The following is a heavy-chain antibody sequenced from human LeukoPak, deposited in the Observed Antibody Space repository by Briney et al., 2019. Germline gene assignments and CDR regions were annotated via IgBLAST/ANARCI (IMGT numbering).Heavy chain of an antibody. V-gene: IGHV4-59*08. CDR3: ARQRCSGGSCYRVDQLYYMDV. J-gene: IGHJ6*03. CDR2: IHNCVST. Sequence: TLSLTLTVSVDFHIDHYWRWLRQPPAGGLDGIAYIHNCVSTNYNPSLKSRVTISIDTSKSQFSLKLTSVTAADAGVYYCARQRCSGGSCYRVDQLYYMDVWGKGTTVTVSS. D-gene: IGHD2-15*01. CDR1: VDFHIDHY.